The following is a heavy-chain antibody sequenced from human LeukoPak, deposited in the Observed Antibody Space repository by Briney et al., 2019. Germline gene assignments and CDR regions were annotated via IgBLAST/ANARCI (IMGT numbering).Heavy chain of an antibody. CDR3: ARGLRLGSSGYYKRYNWFDH. CDR1: GGSFSGYY. V-gene: IGHV4-34*01. J-gene: IGHJ5*02. CDR2: INHSGST. Sequence: PSETLSLTCAVYGGSFSGYYWSWIRQPPGKGLEWLGEINHSGSTNYNPSLKSRVTISVDTSKNQFSLKLSSVTAADTAVYYCARGLRLGSSGYYKRYNWFDHWGQGTLVTVSS. D-gene: IGHD3-22*01.